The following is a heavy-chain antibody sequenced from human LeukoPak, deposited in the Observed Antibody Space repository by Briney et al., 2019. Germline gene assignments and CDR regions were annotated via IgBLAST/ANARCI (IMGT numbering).Heavy chain of an antibody. CDR1: GFTFGDYA. J-gene: IGHJ1*01. D-gene: IGHD3-3*01. CDR2: IRSKAYGGTT. V-gene: IGHV3-49*04. CDR3: TREPASYDFWSGTEYFQH. Sequence: PGRSLRLSCTASGFTFGDYAMSWVRQAPGKGLEWVVFIRSKAYGGTTEYAASVKGRFTISRDDSKSIAYLQMNSLKTEDTAVYYCTREPASYDFWSGTEYFQHWGQGTLVTVSS.